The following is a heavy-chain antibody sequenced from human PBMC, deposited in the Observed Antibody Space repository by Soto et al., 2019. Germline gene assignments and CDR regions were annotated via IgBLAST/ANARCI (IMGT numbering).Heavy chain of an antibody. J-gene: IGHJ4*02. CDR1: GGSFSGYY. CDR3: ARGIAAAGTFPYFDY. V-gene: IGHV4-34*01. D-gene: IGHD6-13*01. CDR2: INHSGST. Sequence: SETLSLTCAVYGGSFSGYYWSWIRQPPGKGLEWIGEINHSGSTNYNPSLKSRVTISVDTSKNQFSLKLSSVTAADTAVYYCARGIAAAGTFPYFDYWGQGTLVTVSS.